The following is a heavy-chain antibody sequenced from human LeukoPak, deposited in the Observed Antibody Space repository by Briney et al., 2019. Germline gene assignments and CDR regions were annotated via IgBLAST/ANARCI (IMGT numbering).Heavy chain of an antibody. Sequence: PGGSIRLSCSAFGFTFSNYAMSWVRQAPGKGMELVSTISESGSSTYYADSVKGRFTISRDNYKNTLYLQMDSLRAEDTAIYYCAKVPYSDYGSGRPPFMDVWGQGTTVAVSS. J-gene: IGHJ6*02. CDR3: AKVPYSDYGSGRPPFMDV. CDR1: GFTFSNYA. CDR2: ISESGSST. D-gene: IGHD3-10*01. V-gene: IGHV3-23*01.